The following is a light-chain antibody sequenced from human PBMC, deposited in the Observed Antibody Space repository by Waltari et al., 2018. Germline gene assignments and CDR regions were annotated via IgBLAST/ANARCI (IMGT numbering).Light chain of an antibody. CDR3: QSADTSGSWV. V-gene: IGLV3-25*03. CDR2: KDT. J-gene: IGLJ3*02. Sequence: SYELTQPPSVSVSPGQTARITCPGASLPQADAQWYQQKPGQAPVLVMYKDTERPSGIPERFSGSTSGTTVTLTIGGVQAEDEADYYCQSADTSGSWVFGGGTKLAVL. CDR1: SLPQAD.